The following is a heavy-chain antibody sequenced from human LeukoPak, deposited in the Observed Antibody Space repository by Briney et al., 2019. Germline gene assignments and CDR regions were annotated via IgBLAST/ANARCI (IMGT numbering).Heavy chain of an antibody. Sequence: GGSLRLSCAASGFTFSSYSMNWVRQAPGKRLEWVSSISSSSSYIYYADSVKGRFTISRDNAKNSLYLQMNSLRAEDTAVYYCAMGTTYYYYYGMDVWGQGTTVTVSS. CDR2: ISSSSSYI. J-gene: IGHJ6*02. V-gene: IGHV3-21*01. CDR3: AMGTTYYYYYGMDV. D-gene: IGHD2-2*01. CDR1: GFTFSSYS.